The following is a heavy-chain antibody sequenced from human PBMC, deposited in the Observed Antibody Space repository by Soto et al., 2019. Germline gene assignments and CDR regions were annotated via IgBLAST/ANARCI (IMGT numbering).Heavy chain of an antibody. V-gene: IGHV4-4*07. D-gene: IGHD1-1*01. CDR3: VRDGTKTLRDWFDP. CDR2: IYATGTT. Sequence: QVQLQESGPGLVKPSETLSLTCTVSGASISGYYWSWIRKSAGKGLEWIGRIYATGTTDYNPSLTSRVMMSVDPSKKQFSLRLRSVTAADTAVYYCVRDGTKTLRDWFDPWGQGISVTVSS. CDR1: GASISGYY. J-gene: IGHJ5*02.